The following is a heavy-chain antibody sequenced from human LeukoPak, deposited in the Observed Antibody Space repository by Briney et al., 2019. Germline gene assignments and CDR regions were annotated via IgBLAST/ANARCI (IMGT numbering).Heavy chain of an antibody. CDR2: INPNSGGT. J-gene: IGHJ4*02. V-gene: IGHV1-2*06. Sequence: ASVKVSCKASGYTFTGYYMHWVRQAPGQGLEWMGRINPNSGGTNYAQKFQGRVTMTRDTSISTAYMELSRLRSDDTALYYCARDSNPYYDSSGYYFGWGQGTLSPSPQ. D-gene: IGHD3-22*01. CDR1: GYTFTGYY. CDR3: ARDSNPYYDSSGYYFG.